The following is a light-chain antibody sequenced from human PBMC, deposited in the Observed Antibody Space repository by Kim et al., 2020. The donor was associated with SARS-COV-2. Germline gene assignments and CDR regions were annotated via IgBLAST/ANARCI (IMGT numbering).Light chain of an antibody. CDR2: GKN. J-gene: IGLJ2*01. V-gene: IGLV3-19*01. Sequence: VALGQTVRITCQGASRRCYYATWFQQKPGQAPILVIYGKNNRPSGIPDRFSGSISGNTASLTITATQAGDEADYYCNSRDSNDNVVFGGGTKLTVL. CDR3: NSRDSNDNVV. CDR1: SRRCYY.